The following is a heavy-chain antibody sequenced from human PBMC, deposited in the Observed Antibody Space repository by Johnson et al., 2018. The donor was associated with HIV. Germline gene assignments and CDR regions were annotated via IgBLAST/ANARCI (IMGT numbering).Heavy chain of an antibody. Sequence: QVQLVESGGGVVQPGRSLRLSCAASGFTFSSYAMHWVRQAPGKGLEWVAVISYDGSNKYYADSVKGRFTISSDNSKNKRYRQMNSLGAEDTAVYYCARAWRDGTTYRRAFDIWGQGTMVTVSS. CDR1: GFTFSSYA. J-gene: IGHJ3*02. D-gene: IGHD1-7*01. CDR3: ARAWRDGTTYRRAFDI. CDR2: ISYDGSNK. V-gene: IGHV3-30*04.